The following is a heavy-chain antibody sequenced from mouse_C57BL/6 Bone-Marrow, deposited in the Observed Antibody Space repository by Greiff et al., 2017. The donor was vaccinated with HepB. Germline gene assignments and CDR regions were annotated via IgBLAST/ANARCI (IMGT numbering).Heavy chain of an antibody. D-gene: IGHD2-4*01. CDR3: TGAIYYDYDDFAY. V-gene: IGHV5-9-1*02. CDR1: GFTFSSYA. Sequence: EVMLVESGEGLVKPGGSLKLSCAASGFTFSSYAMSWVRQTPEKRLEWVAYISRGGDYIYYADTVKGRFTISRDNARNALYLQMSILKSEDTAMYYCTGAIYYDYDDFAYWGQGTLVTVSA. CDR2: ISRGGDYI. J-gene: IGHJ3*01.